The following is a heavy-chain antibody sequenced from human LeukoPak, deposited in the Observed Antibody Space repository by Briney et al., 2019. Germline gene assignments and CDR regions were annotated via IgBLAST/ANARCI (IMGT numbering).Heavy chain of an antibody. Sequence: GGSLRLSCAASGFTFSDYYMSWIRQAPGKGLEGVSYISSSGSTIYYAVSVKGRFTISRDNAKNSLYLQMNSLRAEDTAVYYCARGDIVVVPAATDYWRQGTLVTVSS. J-gene: IGHJ4*02. CDR2: ISSSGSTI. CDR3: ARGDIVVVPAATDY. D-gene: IGHD2-2*01. CDR1: GFTFSDYY. V-gene: IGHV3-11*04.